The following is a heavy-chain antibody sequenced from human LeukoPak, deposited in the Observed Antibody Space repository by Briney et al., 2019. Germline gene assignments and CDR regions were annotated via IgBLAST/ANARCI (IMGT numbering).Heavy chain of an antibody. CDR3: ARRITIFGVAPYYFDY. J-gene: IGHJ4*02. D-gene: IGHD3-3*01. CDR1: GYSFTSYW. V-gene: IGHV5-51*01. Sequence: GESLKISCKGSGYSFTSYWIGWVRQMPGKGLEWMGIIYPGDSDTRYSPSFQGQVTISADKSISTAYLQWSSLKASDTAMYYCARRITIFGVAPYYFDYWGQGTLVTVSS. CDR2: IYPGDSDT.